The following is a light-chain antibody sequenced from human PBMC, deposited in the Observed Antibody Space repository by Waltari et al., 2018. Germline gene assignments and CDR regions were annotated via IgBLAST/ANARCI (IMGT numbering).Light chain of an antibody. CDR1: QSVSSY. CDR2: DAS. CDR3: QQYNNWPGT. J-gene: IGKJ1*01. V-gene: IGKV3-15*01. Sequence: EIVLTQSPATLSLSPGERATLSCRASQSVSSYLAWYQQKPGQAPRLLIYDASNRATGIPARFTGSGSGTEFTLTISSMQSEDFAVNYCQQYNNWPGTFGQGTKVEIK.